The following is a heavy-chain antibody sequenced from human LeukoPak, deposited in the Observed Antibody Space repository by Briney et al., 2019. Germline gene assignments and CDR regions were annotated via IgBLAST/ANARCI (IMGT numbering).Heavy chain of an antibody. V-gene: IGHV3-33*01. CDR2: IWYDGSNK. D-gene: IGHD5-18*01. CDR3: ARGLGCSYGFFDY. J-gene: IGHJ4*02. Sequence: PGGSLRLSCAASGFTFSSYGMHWVRQAPGKGLEWVAVIWYDGSNKYYADSVKGRFTISRDNSKNTLYLQMNSLRAEDTAVYYCARGLGCSYGFFDYWGQGTLVTVSS. CDR1: GFTFSSYG.